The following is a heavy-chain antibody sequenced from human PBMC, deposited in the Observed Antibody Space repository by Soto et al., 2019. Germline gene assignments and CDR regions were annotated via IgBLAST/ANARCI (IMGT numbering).Heavy chain of an antibody. Sequence: GPALRLSCAPSGFTFSSYRMHWVRQAPGKGLEWVAVIWYDGSNKYYADSVKGRFTISRDNSKNTLYLQMNSLRAEDTAVYYCARDSGDLLSYGMDVWGQGTTVTVSS. V-gene: IGHV3-33*01. CDR1: GFTFSSYR. D-gene: IGHD3-10*01. J-gene: IGHJ6*02. CDR3: ARDSGDLLSYGMDV. CDR2: IWYDGSNK.